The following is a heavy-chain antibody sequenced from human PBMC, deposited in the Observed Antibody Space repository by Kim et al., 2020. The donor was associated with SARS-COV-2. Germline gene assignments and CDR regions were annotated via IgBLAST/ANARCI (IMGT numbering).Heavy chain of an antibody. Sequence: GGSLRLSCAASGFTFSSYAMHWVRQAPGKGLEWVAVISYDGSNKYYADSVKGRFTISRDNSKNTLYLQMNSLRAEDTAVYYCARDRPRYSAGATNYWGQGTLVTVSS. V-gene: IGHV3-30-3*01. CDR3: ARDRPRYSAGATNY. J-gene: IGHJ4*02. CDR1: GFTFSSYA. CDR2: ISYDGSNK. D-gene: IGHD1-26*01.